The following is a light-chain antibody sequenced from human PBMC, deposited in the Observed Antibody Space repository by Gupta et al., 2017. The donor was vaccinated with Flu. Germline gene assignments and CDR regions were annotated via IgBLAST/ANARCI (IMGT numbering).Light chain of an antibody. J-gene: IGLJ3*02. CDR1: SGSIADNY. CDR2: EDD. Sequence: FMLTQPHSVSVSPGTTVTISCTRSSGSIADNYVQWYQQRPDGAPNTVIYEDDLRPSGVPDRFSGSIDTSSNSASLXIXGLKTEXEADYYCQSYDTINQVFGGGTKLTVL. V-gene: IGLV6-57*03. CDR3: QSYDTINQV.